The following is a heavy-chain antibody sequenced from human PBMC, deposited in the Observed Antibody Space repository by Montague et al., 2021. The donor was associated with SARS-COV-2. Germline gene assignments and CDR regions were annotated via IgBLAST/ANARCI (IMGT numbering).Heavy chain of an antibody. CDR1: GGSISGYY. CDR3: ARGGGNYYGSGSYYKARDVFDV. D-gene: IGHD3-10*01. V-gene: IGHV4-59*01. J-gene: IGHJ3*01. Sequence: SETLSLTCTVSGGSISGYYWSWIRQPPGKGLEWIGKIYYSGSTNYNPSLKSRVTISVDTSKNQFSLKLSSVTAADTAVYYCARGGGNYYGSGSYYKARDVFDVWGQGTMVTVSS. CDR2: IYYSGST.